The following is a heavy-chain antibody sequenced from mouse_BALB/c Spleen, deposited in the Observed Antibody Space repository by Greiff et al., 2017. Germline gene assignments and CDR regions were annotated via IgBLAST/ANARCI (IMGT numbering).Heavy chain of an antibody. CDR2: INPSSGYT. J-gene: IGHJ1*01. CDR1: GYTFTSYT. CDR3: AREGLGWYFDV. V-gene: IGHV1-4*01. Sequence: QVQLKESGAELARPGASVKMSCKASGYTFTSYTMHWVKQRPGQGLEWIGYINPSSGYTNYNQKFKDKATLTADKSSSTAYMQLSSLTSEDSAVYYCAREGLGWYFDVWGAGTTVTVSS. D-gene: IGHD4-1*01.